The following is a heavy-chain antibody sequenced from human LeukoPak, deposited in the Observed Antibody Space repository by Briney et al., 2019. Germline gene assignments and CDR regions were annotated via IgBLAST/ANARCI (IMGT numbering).Heavy chain of an antibody. CDR2: VNPKTGGR. D-gene: IGHD3-3*01. CDR1: AYSFTAYH. CDR3: AREFSSKLEWLAYVTGDDAFDV. V-gene: IGHV1-2*02. Sequence: ASVTVSCTAFAYSFTAYHLHWVRQARRQGLEWMGWVNPKTGGRDYVRKFQGRVTMKRDSSINTVNMELSRLTSDDTVVYYCAREFSSKLEWLAYVTGDDAFDVWGQGTMITVS. J-gene: IGHJ3*01.